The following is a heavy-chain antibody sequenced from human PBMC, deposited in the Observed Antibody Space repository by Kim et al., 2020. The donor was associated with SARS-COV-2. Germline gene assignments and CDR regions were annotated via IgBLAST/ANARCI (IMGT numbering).Heavy chain of an antibody. CDR2: IDWDDDK. CDR3: ARIPYSSGWGWFDP. Sequence: SGPTLVHPTQTLTLTCTFSGFSLSPSGMCVSWIRQPPGKALEWLALIDWDDDKYYSTSLKTRLTISKDTSKNQVVLTMTNMDPVDTATYYCARIPYSSGWGWFDPWGQGTLVTVSS. J-gene: IGHJ5*02. CDR1: GFSLSPSGMC. D-gene: IGHD6-19*01. V-gene: IGHV2-70*01.